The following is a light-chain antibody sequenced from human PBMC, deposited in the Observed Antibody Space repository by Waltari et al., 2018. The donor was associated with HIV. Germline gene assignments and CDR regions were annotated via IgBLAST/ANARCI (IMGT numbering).Light chain of an antibody. CDR1: QDISNS. Sequence: DIQMTQSPSSLSASIGDTVTLPFRASQDISNSVSWFQQRPGEVPKLLVHGAFILQRGVPSRFSGSGSGTDYSLSIRGLQAEDFATYFCQQNFGVPLTFGGGTRVDI. J-gene: IGKJ4*01. V-gene: IGKV1-NL1*01. CDR3: QQNFGVPLT. CDR2: GAF.